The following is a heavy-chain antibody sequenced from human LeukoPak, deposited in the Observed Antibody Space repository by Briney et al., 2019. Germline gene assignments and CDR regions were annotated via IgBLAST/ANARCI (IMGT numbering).Heavy chain of an antibody. J-gene: IGHJ3*02. CDR3: ARELRYFDWLSGVGAFDI. Sequence: SETLSLTCTVSGGSISSYYWSWIRQPPGKGLEWIGYIYYSGSTNYNPSLKSRVTISVDTSKNQFPLKLSSVTAADTAVYYCARELRYFDWLSGVGAFDIWGQGTMVTVSS. V-gene: IGHV4-59*01. CDR2: IYYSGST. D-gene: IGHD3-9*01. CDR1: GGSISSYY.